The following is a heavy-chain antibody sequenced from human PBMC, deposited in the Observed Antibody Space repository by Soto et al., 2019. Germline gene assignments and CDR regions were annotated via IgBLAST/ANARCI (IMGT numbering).Heavy chain of an antibody. J-gene: IGHJ3*02. CDR3: ARERPRRGDYGDAFDI. CDR2: IYYSGST. Sequence: PSETLSLTSTVSGGSISSYYWSWIRQPPGKGLEWIGYIYYSGSTNYNPSLKSRVTISVDTSKNQFSLKLSSVTAADTAVYYCARERPRRGDYGDAFDIWGQGTMVTV. D-gene: IGHD4-17*01. CDR1: GGSISSYY. V-gene: IGHV4-59*01.